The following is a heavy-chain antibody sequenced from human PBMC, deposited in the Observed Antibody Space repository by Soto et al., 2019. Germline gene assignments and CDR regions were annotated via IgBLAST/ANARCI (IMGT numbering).Heavy chain of an antibody. J-gene: IGHJ2*01. CDR2: IKQDGSEK. V-gene: IGHV3-7*01. CDR1: GFTFSSYW. Sequence: PGGSLRLSCAASGFTFSSYWMSGVRQAPGKGLEWVANIKQDGSEKYYVDSVKGRFTISRDNAKNSLYLQMNSLRAEDTAVYYCARVGCSSTSCYLYWYFDLWGRGTLVTVSS. D-gene: IGHD2-2*01. CDR3: ARVGCSSTSCYLYWYFDL.